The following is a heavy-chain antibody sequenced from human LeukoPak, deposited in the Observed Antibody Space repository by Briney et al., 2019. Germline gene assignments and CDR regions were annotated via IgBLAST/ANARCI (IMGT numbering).Heavy chain of an antibody. CDR1: GGTFSSYA. V-gene: IGHV1-8*02. CDR2: VNTKSGDR. Sequence: ASVKVSCKASGGTFSSYAISWVRQATGQGLEWMGWVNTKSGDRGYAPKFQGRVTMTRDTSISTVYMELSGLRSEDTAVYYCARVVGAIDYWGQGTLVTVSS. CDR3: ARVVGAIDY. J-gene: IGHJ4*02. D-gene: IGHD1-26*01.